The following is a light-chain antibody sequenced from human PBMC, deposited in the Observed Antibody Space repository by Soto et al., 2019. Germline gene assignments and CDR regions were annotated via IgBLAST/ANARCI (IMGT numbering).Light chain of an antibody. CDR1: SGSIASNY. CDR2: EDN. J-gene: IGLJ2*01. Sequence: NFMLTQPHSVSESPGKTVTISCTGSSGSIASNYVQWYQQRPGSAPTTVIYEDNQRPSGVPDRFSGSIDSSSNSASLTISGLKTDDEADYSCQSYDSSTVVFGGGTKLTVL. V-gene: IGLV6-57*02. CDR3: QSYDSSTVV.